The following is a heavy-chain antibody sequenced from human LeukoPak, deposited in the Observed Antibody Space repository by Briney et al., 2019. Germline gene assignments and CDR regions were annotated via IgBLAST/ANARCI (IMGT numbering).Heavy chain of an antibody. CDR2: IWYDGSNK. CDR1: GFTFSSYG. J-gene: IGHJ4*02. CDR3: AKDRYMGGSAPDY. D-gene: IGHD3-16*02. V-gene: IGHV3-33*06. Sequence: PGRSLRLSCAASGFTFSSYGMHWFRQAPGKGLEWVAVIWYDGSNKYYADSVKGRFTISRDNSKNTLYLQMSSLRAEDTAVYYCAKDRYMGGSAPDYWGQGTLVTVSS.